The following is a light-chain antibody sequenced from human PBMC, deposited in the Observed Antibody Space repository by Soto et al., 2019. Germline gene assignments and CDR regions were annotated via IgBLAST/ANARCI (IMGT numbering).Light chain of an antibody. Sequence: QSVLTQPASVSGSPGQSVTISCTGTSTDFVGYNRVSWYQQPPGTAPKLMIYEVSKRPSGVSDRFSGSKSGNTASLTISGLQAADETDYYCSLYTSDNAYVFGTGTKVTVL. CDR2: EVS. J-gene: IGLJ1*01. CDR1: STDFVGYNR. V-gene: IGLV2-18*01. CDR3: SLYTSDNAYV.